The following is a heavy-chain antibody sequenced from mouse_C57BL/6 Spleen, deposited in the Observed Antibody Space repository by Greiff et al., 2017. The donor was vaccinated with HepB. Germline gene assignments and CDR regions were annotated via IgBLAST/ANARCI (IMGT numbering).Heavy chain of an antibody. CDR2: FHPYNDDT. J-gene: IGHJ2*01. CDR1: GYTFTTYP. V-gene: IGHV1-47*01. Sequence: VKLMESGAELVKPGASVKLSCKASGYTFTTYPIEWMKQNHGKSLEWIGNFHPYNDDTKYNEKFKGKATLTVEKSSSTVYLELSRSTSDDAAVYYCERWNYSSCYFDYWGQGTTLTVSS. CDR3: ERWNYSSCYFDY. D-gene: IGHD2-12*01.